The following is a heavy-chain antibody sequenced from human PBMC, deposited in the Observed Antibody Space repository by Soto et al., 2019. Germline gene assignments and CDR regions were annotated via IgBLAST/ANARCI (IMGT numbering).Heavy chain of an antibody. V-gene: IGHV3-48*02. CDR2: ISSYSKTI. CDR3: ARGDLLDY. J-gene: IGHJ4*02. Sequence: GGSLRLSCAASGFTLSSYSMNWARQAPGKGLEWVSYISSYSKTIYYADSVKGRFTISRDNVKNSLYLQMNSLRDEDTAVYYCARGDLLDYWGQGTLVTVSS. CDR1: GFTLSSYS.